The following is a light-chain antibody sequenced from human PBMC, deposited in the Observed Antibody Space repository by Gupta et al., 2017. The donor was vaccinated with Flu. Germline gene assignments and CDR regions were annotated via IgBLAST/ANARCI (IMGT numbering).Light chain of an antibody. Sequence: QSPLTPPAPVSGSPGPSITISCTGPSSDLGYYNYVSWSHPHPAQAPRLVIYGVTTRSAGVSDRFSTSETGDTASLTISGRQDEDEDDYYCSSCRSSTTVVFGGGTKLTVL. CDR3: SSCRSSTTVV. CDR2: GVT. J-gene: IGLJ2*01. V-gene: IGLV2-14*01. CDR1: SSDLGYYNY.